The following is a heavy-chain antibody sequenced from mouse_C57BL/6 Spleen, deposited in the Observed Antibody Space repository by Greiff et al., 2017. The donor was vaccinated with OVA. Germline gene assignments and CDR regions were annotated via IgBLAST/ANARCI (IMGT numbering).Heavy chain of an antibody. Sequence: VQLQQPGAELVRPGTSVKLSCKASGYTFTSYWMHWVKQRPGQGLEWIGVIDPSDSYTNYNQKFKGKATLTVDTSSSTAYMQLSSLTSEDSAVYYCALPGSYYFDYWGQGTTLTVSS. CDR2: IDPSDSYT. D-gene: IGHD1-3*01. J-gene: IGHJ2*01. CDR1: GYTFTSYW. CDR3: ALPGSYYFDY. V-gene: IGHV1-59*01.